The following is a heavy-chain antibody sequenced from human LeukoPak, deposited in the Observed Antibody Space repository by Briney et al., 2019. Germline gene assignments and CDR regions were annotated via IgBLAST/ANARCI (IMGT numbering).Heavy chain of an antibody. D-gene: IGHD1-26*01. CDR1: GFTFSSYL. V-gene: IGHV3-7*01. Sequence: GGSLRLSCAASGFTFSSYLMSWVRQAPGKGLEWVANIKQDGSEKYYVDSVKGRFTISRDNAKNSLYLQMNSLRAEDTAVYYCARDPGGSYHFDYWGQGTLVTVSS. J-gene: IGHJ4*02. CDR2: IKQDGSEK. CDR3: ARDPGGSYHFDY.